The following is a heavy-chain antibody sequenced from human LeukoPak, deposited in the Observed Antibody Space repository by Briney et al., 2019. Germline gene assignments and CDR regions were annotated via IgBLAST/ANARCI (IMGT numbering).Heavy chain of an antibody. CDR1: GFTFSSYW. CDR2: IKQDGSEK. CDR3: ARDNYYGSGRYLS. J-gene: IGHJ5*02. Sequence: PGGSLRLSCAASGFTFSSYWMSWVRQAPGKGLEWVANIKQDGSEKYYVDSVKGRFTISRDNAKNSLYLQMNSLRAEDTAVYYCARDNYYGSGRYLSWGQGTLVTVSS. D-gene: IGHD3-10*01. V-gene: IGHV3-7*01.